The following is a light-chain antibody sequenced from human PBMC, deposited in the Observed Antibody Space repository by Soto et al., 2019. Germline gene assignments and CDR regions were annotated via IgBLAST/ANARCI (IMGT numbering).Light chain of an antibody. CDR2: EVS. CDR1: NNDVGGYNY. J-gene: IGLJ2*01. CDR3: SSYTSSSTVV. V-gene: IGLV2-14*01. Sequence: QSALTQPASVSGSAGQSITISCTGTNNDVGGYNYVSWYQHHPGEAPKLMIYEVSYRPSGVSNRFSGSKSGNTASLTISGLQAEDEADYYCSSYTSSSTVVFGGGTKLTVL.